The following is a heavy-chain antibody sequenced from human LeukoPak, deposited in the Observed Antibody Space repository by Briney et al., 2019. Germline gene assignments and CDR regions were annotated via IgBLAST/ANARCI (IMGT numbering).Heavy chain of an antibody. D-gene: IGHD2-2*02. V-gene: IGHV1-69*05. J-gene: IGHJ4*02. CDR3: GRGQDIVVVPAVIGFWT. CDR1: GGTFSSYA. Sequence: SVKVSCKASGGTFSSYAISWVRQAPGQGLEWMGGIIPIFGTANYAQKFQGRVTITTDESTSTAYMELSSLRSEDTAVYYCGRGQDIVVVPAVIGFWTWGQGTLVTVSS. CDR2: IIPIFGTA.